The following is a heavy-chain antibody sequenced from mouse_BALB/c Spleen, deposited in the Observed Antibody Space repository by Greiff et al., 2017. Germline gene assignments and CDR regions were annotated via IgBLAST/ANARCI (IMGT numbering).Heavy chain of an antibody. CDR2: IDTSDSYT. V-gene: IGHV1-69*01. CDR3: ARSYYGNSYYAMDY. J-gene: IGHJ4*01. Sequence: VKLVESGAELVMPGASVKMSCKASGYTFTDYWMHWVKQRPGQGLEWIGAIDTSDSYTSYNQKFKGKATLTVDESSSTAYMQLSSLTSEDSAVYYCARSYYGNSYYAMDYWGQGTSVTVSS. D-gene: IGHD2-10*01. CDR1: GYTFTDYW.